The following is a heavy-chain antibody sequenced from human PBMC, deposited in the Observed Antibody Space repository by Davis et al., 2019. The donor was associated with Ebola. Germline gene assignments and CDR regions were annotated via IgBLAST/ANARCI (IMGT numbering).Heavy chain of an antibody. CDR2: ITSDGSST. D-gene: IGHD2-2*01. CDR1: GFTFSSYW. CDR3: AKANRCSSTSCYWGYYYYGMDV. V-gene: IGHV3-74*01. J-gene: IGHJ6*02. Sequence: GESLKISCAASGFTFSSYWMHWVRQAPGKGLVWVSRITSDGSSTSYADSVKGRFTISRDNAKNTLYLQMNSLRAEDTAVYYCAKANRCSSTSCYWGYYYYGMDVWGQGTTVTVS.